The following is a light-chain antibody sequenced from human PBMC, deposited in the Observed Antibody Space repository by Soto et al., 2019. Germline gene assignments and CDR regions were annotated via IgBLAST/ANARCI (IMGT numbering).Light chain of an antibody. CDR1: QSISSW. Sequence: DIQMTQSPFTLSASVGDRVTITCRASQSISSWLAWYQQKPGKAPKLLIYKASTLESGVPSRFSGSGSGTEFTLTISSLQPDDFATYYCQQYNSYPYTFGQGTKVDNK. J-gene: IGKJ2*01. CDR2: KAS. CDR3: QQYNSYPYT. V-gene: IGKV1-5*03.